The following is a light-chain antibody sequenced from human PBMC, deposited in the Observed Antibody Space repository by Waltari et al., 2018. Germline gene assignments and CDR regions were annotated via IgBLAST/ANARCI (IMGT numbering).Light chain of an antibody. J-gene: IGLJ2*01. V-gene: IGLV2-23*02. Sequence: QSALTQPASVSGSPGQSITIPRPGSSADVGGYNLASGYQHHPGQAPSPLIYEVNARPSGIPSRFSGSKSGNTASLTISGLQIEDEADYYCCSYGGVNTLGVLFGGGSKLTV. CDR2: EVN. CDR1: SADVGGYNL. CDR3: CSYGGVNTLGVL.